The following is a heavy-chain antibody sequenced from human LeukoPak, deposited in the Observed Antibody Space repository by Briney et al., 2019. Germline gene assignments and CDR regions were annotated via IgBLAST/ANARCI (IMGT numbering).Heavy chain of an antibody. CDR1: GFTFSSYS. CDR2: ISSSSSYI. V-gene: IGHV3-21*01. J-gene: IGHJ3*02. Sequence: GGSLRLSCAASGFTFSSYSMTWVRQAPGKGLEWVSSISSSSSYIYYADSVKGRFTISRDNAKNSLYLQMNSLRAEDTAVYYCARGSREWELPPYDAFDIWGQGTMVTVSS. CDR3: ARGSREWELPPYDAFDI. D-gene: IGHD1-26*01.